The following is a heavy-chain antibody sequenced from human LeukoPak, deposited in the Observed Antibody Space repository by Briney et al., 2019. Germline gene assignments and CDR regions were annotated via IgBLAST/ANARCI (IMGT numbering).Heavy chain of an antibody. V-gene: IGHV1-69*01. Sequence: ASVKVSCKASGGTFSSYAISWARQAPGQGLEWMGGIIPIFGTANYAQKFQGRVTITADESTSTAYMELSSLRSEDTAVYYCARGLVVSSSGWYENWFDPWGQGTLVTVSS. CDR1: GGTFSSYA. CDR2: IIPIFGTA. J-gene: IGHJ5*02. D-gene: IGHD6-19*01. CDR3: ARGLVVSSSGWYENWFDP.